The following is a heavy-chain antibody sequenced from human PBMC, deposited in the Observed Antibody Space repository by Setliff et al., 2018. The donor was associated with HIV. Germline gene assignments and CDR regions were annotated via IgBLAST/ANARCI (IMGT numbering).Heavy chain of an antibody. D-gene: IGHD3-22*01. J-gene: IGHJ3*01. V-gene: IGHV1-18*04. Sequence: ASVKVSCKAAGYNFLSYGFSWVRQAPGQGFQWMGWISAYRGNAIYAQNLQGRVTMTTDTSTSTVYMELRSLTSDDTAVYYCAKADCTSSSCYSPFNAWGPGTMVTVSS. CDR1: GYNFLSYG. CDR2: ISAYRGNA. CDR3: AKADCTSSSCYSPFNA.